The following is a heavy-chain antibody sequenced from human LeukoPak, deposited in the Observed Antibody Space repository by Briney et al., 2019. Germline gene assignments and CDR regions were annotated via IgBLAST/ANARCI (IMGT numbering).Heavy chain of an antibody. D-gene: IGHD2-2*01. J-gene: IGHJ6*04. CDR2: ISSSGSTI. Sequence: GGSLRLSCAASGFTFSSYEMNWVRQAPGKGLEWVSRISSSGSTIYYADCVKGRFTISRDNAKNSLYLQMNSLRAEDTAVYYCARNIVPAAVNYYYYGMDVWGKGTTVTVSS. CDR1: GFTFSSYE. CDR3: ARNIVPAAVNYYYYGMDV. V-gene: IGHV3-48*03.